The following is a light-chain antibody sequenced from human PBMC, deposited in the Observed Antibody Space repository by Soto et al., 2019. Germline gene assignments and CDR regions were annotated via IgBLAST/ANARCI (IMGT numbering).Light chain of an antibody. J-gene: IGKJ2*01. V-gene: IGKV1-6*01. Sequence: AIQMTQSPSSLSVSVGDRITITCRASQDIRNDLGWYQQKPGKAPKLLIYGTSNLQSGVPSRFSGSGSGTDFTFTISSLQPEDFATYYCLQDYIYPYTFGQGTKLEIK. CDR3: LQDYIYPYT. CDR1: QDIRND. CDR2: GTS.